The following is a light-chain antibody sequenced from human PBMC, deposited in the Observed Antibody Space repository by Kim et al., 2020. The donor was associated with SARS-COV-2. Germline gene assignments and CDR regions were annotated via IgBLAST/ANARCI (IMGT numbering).Light chain of an antibody. CDR2: EVS. J-gene: IGLJ7*01. CDR3: CSYAGSVL. Sequence: QSALTQSASVSGSPGQSITISCTGISSDVGSYNLVSWYQQHPGKAPKLMIYEVSKRPSGVSNRFSGSKSGNTASLTISGLQAEDEADYYCCSYAGSVLFGGGTQLTVL. CDR1: SSDVGSYNL. V-gene: IGLV2-23*02.